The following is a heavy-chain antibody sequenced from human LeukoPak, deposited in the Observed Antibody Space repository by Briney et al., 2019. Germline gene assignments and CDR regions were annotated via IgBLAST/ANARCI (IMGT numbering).Heavy chain of an antibody. D-gene: IGHD2-21*01. J-gene: IGHJ6*03. V-gene: IGHV3-23*01. Sequence: GTSLRLSCAASGFTLSSDAMSWVRQAPGKGLEWVSVISGSGGGTKYADSVKGRFTISRDNSKNTLYLQMSSLRAEDTAVHYRAKGFRSIDVWGKGTTVTVSS. CDR2: ISGSGGGT. CDR1: GFTLSSDA. CDR3: AKGFRSIDV.